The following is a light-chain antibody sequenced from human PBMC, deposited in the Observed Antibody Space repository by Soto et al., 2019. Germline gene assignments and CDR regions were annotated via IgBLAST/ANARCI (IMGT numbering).Light chain of an antibody. Sequence: EIVMTQSPATLSVPPGERATLSCRANQSISSNLAWYQQKPGQAPRLLIYGASTRATGIPARFSGSGSGTEFTLTIGSLQSEDLAVYYCQQYNNWPLTFGGGTKVEIK. J-gene: IGKJ4*01. CDR2: GAS. V-gene: IGKV3-15*01. CDR3: QQYNNWPLT. CDR1: QSISSN.